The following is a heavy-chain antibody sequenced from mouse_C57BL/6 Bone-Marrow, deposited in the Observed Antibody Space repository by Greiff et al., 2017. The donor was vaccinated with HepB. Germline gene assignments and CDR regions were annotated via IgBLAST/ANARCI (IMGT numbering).Heavy chain of an antibody. CDR3: TRYYYGSSPWWYFDV. D-gene: IGHD1-1*01. Sequence: EVQLQQSGAELVRPGASVKLSCTASGFNIKDDYMHWVKQRPEQGLEWIGWIDPENGDTEYASKFQGKATITADTSSNTAYLQLSSLTSEDTAVHYCTRYYYGSSPWWYFDVWGTGTTVTVSS. CDR2: IDPENGDT. J-gene: IGHJ1*03. CDR1: GFNIKDDY. V-gene: IGHV14-4*01.